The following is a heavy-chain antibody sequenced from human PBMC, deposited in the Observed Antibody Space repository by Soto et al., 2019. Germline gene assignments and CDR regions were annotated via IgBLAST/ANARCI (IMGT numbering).Heavy chain of an antibody. V-gene: IGHV1-2*02. D-gene: IGHD3-22*01. CDR3: ASDDSSGYLLS. Sequence: GASVKVSCKASGYSFTDYYMHWVRQAPGQGLEWMGWINLKGGGTKNAQKFQGRVTMTRDTSISTTYMELSRLRSDDTAVYYCASDDSSGYLLSWGQGSLVTVYS. J-gene: IGHJ4*02. CDR1: GYSFTDYY. CDR2: INLKGGGT.